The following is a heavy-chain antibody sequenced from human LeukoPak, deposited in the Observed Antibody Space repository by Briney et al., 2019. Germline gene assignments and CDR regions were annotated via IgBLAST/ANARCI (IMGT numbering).Heavy chain of an antibody. CDR1: GLTATNNY. CDR2: IYSGGAT. Sequence: PGGSLRLSCAASGLTATNNYMSWVRQAPGKGLEWVSVIYSGGATYYADSVKGRVTISRDDSQNTLYLQVNSLRAEDTAVYYCATVSPPTVGSSMFFDYWGQGTLVAVSS. J-gene: IGHJ4*02. D-gene: IGHD1-26*01. CDR3: ATVSPPTVGSSMFFDY. V-gene: IGHV3-53*01.